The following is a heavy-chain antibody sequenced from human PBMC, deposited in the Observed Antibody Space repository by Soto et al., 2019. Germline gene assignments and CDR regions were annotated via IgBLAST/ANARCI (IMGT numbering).Heavy chain of an antibody. D-gene: IGHD2-2*02. CDR2: IYPGDSDT. Sequence: PGESLKISCMGSGYSFTSYWIGWVRQMPGKGLEWMGIIYPGDSDTRYSPSFQGQVTISADKSISTAYLQWSSLKASDTAMYYCARQPSTYCSSTSCYIGYYYYGMDVWGQGTTVTVSS. CDR3: ARQPSTYCSSTSCYIGYYYYGMDV. V-gene: IGHV5-51*01. CDR1: GYSFTSYW. J-gene: IGHJ6*02.